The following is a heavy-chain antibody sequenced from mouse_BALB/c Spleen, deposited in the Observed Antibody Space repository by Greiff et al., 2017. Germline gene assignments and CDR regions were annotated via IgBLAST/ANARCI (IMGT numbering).Heavy chain of an antibody. CDR1: GFTFSSFG. CDR3: ARSARYAMDY. J-gene: IGHJ4*01. Sequence: EVKLVESGGGLVQPGGSRKLSCAASGFTFSSFGMHWVRQAPEKGLEWVAYISSGSSTIYYADTVKGRFTISRDNPKNTLFLQMTSLRSEDTAMYYCARSARYAMDYWGQGTSVTVSS. V-gene: IGHV5-17*02. D-gene: IGHD6-1*01. CDR2: ISSGSSTI.